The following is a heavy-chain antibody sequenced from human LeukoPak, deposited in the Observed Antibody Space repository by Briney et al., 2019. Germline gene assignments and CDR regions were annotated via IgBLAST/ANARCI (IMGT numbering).Heavy chain of an antibody. Sequence: ASVKVSCKASGYTFTSYDINWVRQAPGQGLEWMGWMNPNSGNTGYAQKFQGRVTMTRNTSISTAYMELSSLRSEDTAVYYCARAGYSSGPGWYFDLWGRGTPVTVSS. CDR2: MNPNSGNT. CDR1: GYTFTSYD. V-gene: IGHV1-8*01. J-gene: IGHJ2*01. CDR3: ARAGYSSGPGWYFDL. D-gene: IGHD6-19*01.